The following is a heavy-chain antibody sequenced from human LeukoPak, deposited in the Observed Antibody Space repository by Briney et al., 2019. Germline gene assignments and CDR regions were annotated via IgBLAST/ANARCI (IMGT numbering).Heavy chain of an antibody. CDR3: ARDSYSGNYGAYYYYYMDV. Sequence: PGGSLRLSCAASGFTFTSYNMNWVRQAPGKGLEWVSSITSSSSYIYYADSVKGRFTISRDNAKNSLYLQMDSLRVEDTAVYYCARDSYSGNYGAYYYYYMDVWGKGTTVTISS. CDR2: ITSSSSYI. V-gene: IGHV3-21*06. CDR1: GFTFTSYN. D-gene: IGHD1-26*01. J-gene: IGHJ6*03.